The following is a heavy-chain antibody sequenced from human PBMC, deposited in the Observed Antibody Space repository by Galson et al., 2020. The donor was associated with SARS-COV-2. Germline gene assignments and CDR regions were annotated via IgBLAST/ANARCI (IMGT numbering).Heavy chain of an antibody. V-gene: IGHV3-48*03. D-gene: IGHD6-13*01. Sequence: GGSLRLSCAASGFTFSSYEMNWVRQAPGKGLEWVSYISSSGSTIYYADSVKGRFTISRDNAKNSLYLQMNSLRAEDTAVYYCARDGRSSSYYYYGMDVWGQGTTVTVSS. CDR3: ARDGRSSSYYYYGMDV. CDR2: ISSSGSTI. CDR1: GFTFSSYE. J-gene: IGHJ6*02.